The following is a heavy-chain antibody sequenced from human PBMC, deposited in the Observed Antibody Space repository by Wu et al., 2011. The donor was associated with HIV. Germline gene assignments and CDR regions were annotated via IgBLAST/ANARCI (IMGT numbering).Heavy chain of an antibody. D-gene: IGHD3-10*01. Sequence: QVQLVQWGAGLLKPSETLSLTCAVYGGSFNDYYWSWIRQPPGKGLEWIGDINHSGSTKYKSSLKSRVSISVDTSKNQFSLKLNSVTAADTGVYYCARGFDSGTYSSRFDYWAREPGHRLL. J-gene: IGHJ4*02. CDR2: INHSGST. CDR3: ARGFDSGTYSSRFDY. CDR1: GGSFNDYY. V-gene: IGHV4-34*01.